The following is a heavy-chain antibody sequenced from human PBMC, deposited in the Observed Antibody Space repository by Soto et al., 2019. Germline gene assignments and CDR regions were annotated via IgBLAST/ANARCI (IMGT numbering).Heavy chain of an antibody. J-gene: IGHJ6*04. CDR2: INHSGST. CDR3: SIVPYSTDSSGFYSYRMDA. V-gene: IGHV4-34*01. D-gene: IGHD3-22*01. CDR1: GGSFSGYY. Sequence: PSETMSLTFTVSGGSFSGYYWSWIRQPPGKGLEWIGEINHSGSTNYNPSLKSRVTISVDTSKNQFSLKLSSVTAADTAVYYRSIVPYSTDSSGFYSYRMDAWGRGTTVSVSS.